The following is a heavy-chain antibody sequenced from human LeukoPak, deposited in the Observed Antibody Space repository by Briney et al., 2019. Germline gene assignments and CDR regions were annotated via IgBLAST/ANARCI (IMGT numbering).Heavy chain of an antibody. V-gene: IGHV1-2*02. CDR3: ARNSYSSGWREQYYFDY. CDR1: GYTFTDFY. J-gene: IGHJ4*02. CDR2: INPNSGGT. Sequence: ASVKVSCKASGYTFTDFYIHWVRQAPGQGLEWMGWINPNSGGTNYPQEFQGRVTMTRDTSISTAYMELSRLRSDDTAVYYCARNSYSSGWREQYYFDYWGQGTLVTVSS. D-gene: IGHD6-19*01.